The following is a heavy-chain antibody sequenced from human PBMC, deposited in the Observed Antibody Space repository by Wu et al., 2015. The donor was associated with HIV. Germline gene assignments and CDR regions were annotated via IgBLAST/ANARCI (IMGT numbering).Heavy chain of an antibody. CDR3: ARAVYDHQTSRLRFVGGLYYYYGMDV. J-gene: IGHJ6*01. CDR2: IIPIFGTA. Sequence: QVQLVQSGAEVKKPGSSVKVSCKASGGTFSSYAISWVRQAPGQGLEWMGGIIPIFGTANYAQKFQGRVTITTDESTSTAYMELSSLRSEDTAVYYCARAVYDHQTSRLRFVGGLYYYYGMDVVGTKGPRVTVSS. CDR1: GGTFSSYA. V-gene: IGHV1-69*05. D-gene: IGHD3/OR15-3a*01.